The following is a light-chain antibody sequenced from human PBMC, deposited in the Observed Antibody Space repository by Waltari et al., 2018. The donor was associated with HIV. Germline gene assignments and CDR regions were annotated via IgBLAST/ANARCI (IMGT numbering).Light chain of an antibody. CDR3: CTYGGSSTHVL. CDR2: EVN. J-gene: IGLJ2*01. V-gene: IGLV2-23*02. Sequence: QSALAQPASVSGSPGQSITISCTGASSDFVSWYQQYPGKAPKVMLYEVNKRPSGVSSRFSGSKSGNTASLTIYGLQAEDEADYYCCTYGGSSTHVLFGGGTKLTVL. CDR1: SSDFV.